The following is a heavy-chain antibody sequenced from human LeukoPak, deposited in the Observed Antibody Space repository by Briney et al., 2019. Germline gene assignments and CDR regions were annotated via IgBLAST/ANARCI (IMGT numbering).Heavy chain of an antibody. CDR2: ISGSATGHIT. V-gene: IGHV3-23*01. Sequence: GGSLTLSCAASGLPFITYGMSWVRQSPGKGLEWVSAISGSATGHITNYADSVKGRFTISRDNDKNTLYLQMNSLRVEDTAVYYCANHRSAFEFWGHGTLVTVSS. CDR1: GLPFITYG. J-gene: IGHJ5*01. CDR3: ANHRSAFEF. D-gene: IGHD6-13*01.